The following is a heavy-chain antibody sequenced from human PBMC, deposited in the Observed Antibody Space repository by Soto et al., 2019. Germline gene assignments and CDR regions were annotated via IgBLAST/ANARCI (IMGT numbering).Heavy chain of an antibody. Sequence: ASVKVSCKASDYTFTSYGISWVRQAPGQGLEWMGWISAYNGNTNYVQKLQGRVTMTTDTSTSTAYMELRSLRSDDTAVYYCARAAYSGSYLPAFDIWGQGTMVTVSS. V-gene: IGHV1-18*01. CDR1: DYTFTSYG. CDR3: ARAAYSGSYLPAFDI. D-gene: IGHD1-26*01. CDR2: ISAYNGNT. J-gene: IGHJ3*02.